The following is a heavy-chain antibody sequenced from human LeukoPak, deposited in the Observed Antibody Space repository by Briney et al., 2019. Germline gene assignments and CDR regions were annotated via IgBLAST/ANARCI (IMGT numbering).Heavy chain of an antibody. CDR3: GRRNNGSFDY. CDR1: GFSFSDYY. J-gene: IGHJ4*02. Sequence: GGSLRLSCAASGFSFSDYYMSWIRQAPGKGLEWVSYITSGVTIYYADSVKGRFTISRDNAKNSLYLQMNSLRVEDTAVYYCGRRNNGSFDYWGQGTLVTVSS. D-gene: IGHD1/OR15-1a*01. CDR2: ITSGVTI. V-gene: IGHV3-11*01.